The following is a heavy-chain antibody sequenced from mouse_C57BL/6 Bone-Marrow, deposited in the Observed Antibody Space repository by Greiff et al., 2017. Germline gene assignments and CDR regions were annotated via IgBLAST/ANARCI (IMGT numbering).Heavy chain of an antibody. CDR1: GFTFSSYG. Sequence: DVKLVESGGDLVKPGGSLKLSCAASGFTFSSYGMSWVRQTPDQRLEWVATISSGGSYTYYPDSVKGRFTISRDNAKNTLYLQMSSLKSEDTAMYYCARRGRGAWFAYWGQGTLVTVSA. CDR2: ISSGGSYT. J-gene: IGHJ3*01. V-gene: IGHV5-6*02. CDR3: ARRGRGAWFAY.